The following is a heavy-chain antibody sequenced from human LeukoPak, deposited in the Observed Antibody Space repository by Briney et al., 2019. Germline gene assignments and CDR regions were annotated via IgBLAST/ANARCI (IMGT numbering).Heavy chain of an antibody. CDR3: ARDRGSVLQYGSGSYYPPVRFDP. CDR2: INPSGGST. CDR1: GYTFTSYY. Sequence: ASVNVSCKASGYTFTSYYMHWVRQAPGQGLEWMGIINPSGGSTSYAQKFQGRVTMTRDTSTSTVYMELSSLRSEDTAVYYCARDRGSVLQYGSGSYYPPVRFDPWGQGTLVTVSS. J-gene: IGHJ5*02. D-gene: IGHD3-10*01. V-gene: IGHV1-46*01.